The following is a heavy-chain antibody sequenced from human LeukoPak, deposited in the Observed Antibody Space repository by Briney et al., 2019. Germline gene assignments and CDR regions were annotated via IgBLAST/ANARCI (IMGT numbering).Heavy chain of an antibody. CDR2: MNPNSGNT. V-gene: IGHV1-8*01. J-gene: IGHJ6*02. CDR3: ARASGYSGPYYYYYGMDV. CDR1: GYTFTSYD. Sequence: ASVKVSCKASGYTFTSYDINWVRQATGQGLEWMGWMNPNSGNTGYAQKFQGRVTMTRNTSISTAYMELRSLRSEDTAVYYCARASGYSGPYYYYYGMDVWGRGTTVTVSS. D-gene: IGHD3-22*01.